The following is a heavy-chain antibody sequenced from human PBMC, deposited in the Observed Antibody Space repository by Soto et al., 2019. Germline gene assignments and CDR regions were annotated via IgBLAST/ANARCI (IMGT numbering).Heavy chain of an antibody. J-gene: IGHJ4*02. Sequence: GGSLRLSCAASGFTFSSYEMNWVRQAPGKGLEWVSYISSSGSTIYYADSVKGRFTISRDNAKNSLYLQMNSLRAEDTAVYYCARAGTVATIFKLVDYWGQGTLV. CDR1: GFTFSSYE. CDR2: ISSSGSTI. V-gene: IGHV3-48*03. CDR3: ARAGTVATIFKLVDY. D-gene: IGHD5-12*01.